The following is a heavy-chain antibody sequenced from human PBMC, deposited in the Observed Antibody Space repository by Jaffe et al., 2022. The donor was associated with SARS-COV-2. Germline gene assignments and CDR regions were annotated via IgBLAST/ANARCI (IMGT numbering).Heavy chain of an antibody. J-gene: IGHJ5*02. CDR1: GFTFSSYW. V-gene: IGHV3-7*01. CDR2: IKQDGSEK. Sequence: EVQLVESGGGLVQPGGSLRLSCAASGFTFSSYWMSWVRQAPGKGLEWVANIKQDGSEKYYVDSVKGRFTISRDNAKNSLYLQMNSLRAEDTAVYYCARDSPPSLIAVAGSVSTWGQGTLVTVSS. D-gene: IGHD6-19*01. CDR3: ARDSPPSLIAVAGSVST.